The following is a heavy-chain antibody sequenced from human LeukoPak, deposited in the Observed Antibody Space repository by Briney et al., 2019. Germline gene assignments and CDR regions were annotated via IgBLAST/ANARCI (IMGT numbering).Heavy chain of an antibody. CDR3: ARGPDYGDYSNWFDP. Sequence: SETLSLTCTVSGGSISSYYWSWIRQPPGKGLEWIGYIYYSGSTNYNPSLKSRVTISVDTSKNQFSLKLSSVTAADTAVYYCARGPDYGDYSNWFDPWGQGTLVIVSS. D-gene: IGHD4-17*01. CDR1: GGSISSYY. J-gene: IGHJ5*02. CDR2: IYYSGST. V-gene: IGHV4-59*01.